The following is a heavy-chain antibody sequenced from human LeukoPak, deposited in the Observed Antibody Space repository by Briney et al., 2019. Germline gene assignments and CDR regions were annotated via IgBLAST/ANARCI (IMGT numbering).Heavy chain of an antibody. D-gene: IGHD3-22*01. CDR2: ISAYNGNT. Sequence: ASVEVSCKASGYTFTSYGISWVRQAPGQGLEWMGWISAYNGNTNYAQKFQGRVTMTTDTSTSTAYMELRSLRSDDTAVYYCARGPGGRSGYYPLEDYYYYYYMDVWGKGTTVTVSS. V-gene: IGHV1-18*01. CDR3: ARGPGGRSGYYPLEDYYYYYYMDV. CDR1: GYTFTSYG. J-gene: IGHJ6*03.